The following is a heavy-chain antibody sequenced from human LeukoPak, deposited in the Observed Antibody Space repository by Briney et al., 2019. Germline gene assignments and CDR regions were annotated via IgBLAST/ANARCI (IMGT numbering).Heavy chain of an antibody. CDR2: INHSGST. V-gene: IGHV4-34*01. Sequence: PSETLSLTCAVYGGSFSGYYWSWIRQPPGKGLEWIGEINHSGSTNYNPSLKSRVTISVDTSKNQSSLKLSSVTAADTAVYYCASGIAAAGTDYWGQGTLVTVSS. CDR1: GGSFSGYY. CDR3: ASGIAAAGTDY. J-gene: IGHJ4*02. D-gene: IGHD6-13*01.